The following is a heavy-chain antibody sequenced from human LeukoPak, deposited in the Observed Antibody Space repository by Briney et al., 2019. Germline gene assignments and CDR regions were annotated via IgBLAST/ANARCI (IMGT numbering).Heavy chain of an antibody. Sequence: PGGSLRLSCAASGFTFSTYSMNWVRQPPGKGLEWTSYISSSTSSIYYADSVKGRFTISRDNAKNSLYLQMNSLRAEDTAVYYCARGPGGDYAWYFDLWGRGTLVTVSS. CDR1: GFTFSTYS. V-gene: IGHV3-48*04. D-gene: IGHD4-17*01. CDR3: ARGPGGDYAWYFDL. J-gene: IGHJ2*01. CDR2: ISSSTSSI.